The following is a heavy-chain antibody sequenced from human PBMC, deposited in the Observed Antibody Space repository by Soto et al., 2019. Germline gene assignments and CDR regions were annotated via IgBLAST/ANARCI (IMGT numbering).Heavy chain of an antibody. CDR2: ISGSGGST. CDR1: GFTFSSYV. J-gene: IGHJ6*03. Sequence: GGSLRLSCAASGFTFSSYVMTWVRQAPGKGLEWVSGISGSGGSTNYADSVKGRFTISRDNSENTLFLQMNSLRAEDTAVYYCAKDRGVPPTLYYYYMDVWGKGTTVTVSS. CDR3: AKDRGVPPTLYYYYMDV. V-gene: IGHV3-23*01. D-gene: IGHD2-2*01.